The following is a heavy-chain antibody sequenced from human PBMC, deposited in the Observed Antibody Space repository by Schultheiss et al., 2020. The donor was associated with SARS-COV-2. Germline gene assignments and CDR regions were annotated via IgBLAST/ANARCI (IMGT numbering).Heavy chain of an antibody. J-gene: IGHJ6*04. Sequence: GSLRLSCAVYGGSFSGYYWSWIRQPPGKGLEWIGEINHSGSTNYNPSLKSRVTISVDTSKNQFSLKLSSVTAADTAVYYCAREAPLSCSSTSCYEDLSLDVWGKGTTVTVSS. CDR1: GGSFSGYY. V-gene: IGHV4-34*01. D-gene: IGHD2-2*01. CDR3: AREAPLSCSSTSCYEDLSLDV. CDR2: INHSGST.